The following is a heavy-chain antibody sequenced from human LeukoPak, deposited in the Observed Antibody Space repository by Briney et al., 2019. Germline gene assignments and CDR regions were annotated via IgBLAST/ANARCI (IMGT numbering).Heavy chain of an antibody. CDR1: GGTFSSYA. J-gene: IGHJ3*02. Sequence: SVKVSCKASGGTFSSYAITWVRQAPGQGLEWMGRIIPIFGTTNYAQRFQGRVTITADTTTSTAYMHLSSLRSEDTAVYYCARGLECYYDTFRDFDIWGQGTMVIVSS. CDR2: IIPIFGTT. V-gene: IGHV1-69*06. CDR3: ARGLECYYDTFRDFDI. D-gene: IGHD3-22*01.